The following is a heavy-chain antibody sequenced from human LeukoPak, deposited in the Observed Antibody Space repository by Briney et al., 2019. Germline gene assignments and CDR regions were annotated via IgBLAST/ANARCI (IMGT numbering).Heavy chain of an antibody. V-gene: IGHV3-23*01. CDR2: ISGSGGST. CDR3: AKDLGRITMIVVVISAFDY. D-gene: IGHD3-22*01. J-gene: IGHJ4*02. Sequence: GGSLSLSCAASGFTFSSYAMSWVRQAPGKGLEWVSAISGSGGSTYYADSVKGRFTISRDNSKNTLYLQMNSLRAEDTAVYYCAKDLGRITMIVVVISAFDYWGQGTLVTVSS. CDR1: GFTFSSYA.